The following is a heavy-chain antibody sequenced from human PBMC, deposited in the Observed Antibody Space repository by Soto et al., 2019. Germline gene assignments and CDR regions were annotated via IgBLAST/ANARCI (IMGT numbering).Heavy chain of an antibody. CDR2: INPNSGGT. D-gene: IGHD3-10*01. J-gene: IGHJ4*02. CDR1: GYTFTGYY. CDR3: ARDRGMVRGKVRNEGRDFDY. Sequence: QVQLVQSGAEVKKPGASVKVSCKASGYTFTGYYMHWVRQAPGQGLEWMGWINPNSGGTNYAQKFQGGVIMTRDTFISTADMERSRLRSDDTAVYFCARDRGMVRGKVRNEGRDFDYWGQGTLVTVSS. V-gene: IGHV1-2*02.